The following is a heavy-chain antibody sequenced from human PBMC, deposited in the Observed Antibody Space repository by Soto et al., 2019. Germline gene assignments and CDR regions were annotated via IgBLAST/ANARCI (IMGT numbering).Heavy chain of an antibody. V-gene: IGHV1-3*01. CDR3: ATIIAGNVH. CDR1: GFTFSNYA. D-gene: IGHD1-20*01. Sequence: SVKVSCKASGFTFSNYAMHWVCQAPGQRLEWMGWINAGTGDTKYSQKFQGRVTITRDTSASTAYMELSSLRSEDTAVYYCATIIAGNVHWGPGTLVTVSA. CDR2: INAGTGDT. J-gene: IGHJ4*02.